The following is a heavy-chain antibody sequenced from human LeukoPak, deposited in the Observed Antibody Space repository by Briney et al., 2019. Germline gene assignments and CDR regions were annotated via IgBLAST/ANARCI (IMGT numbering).Heavy chain of an antibody. CDR1: GGSISSSSYY. CDR3: ARVTHYYGSGSYPY. CDR2: IYYSGGT. V-gene: IGHV4-39*07. Sequence: SETLSLTCTVSGGSISSSSYYWGWIRQPPGKGLEWIGSIYYSGGTYYNPSLKSRVTISVDTSKNQFSLKLSSVTAADTAVYYCARVTHYYGSGSYPYWGQGTLVTVSS. D-gene: IGHD3-10*01. J-gene: IGHJ4*02.